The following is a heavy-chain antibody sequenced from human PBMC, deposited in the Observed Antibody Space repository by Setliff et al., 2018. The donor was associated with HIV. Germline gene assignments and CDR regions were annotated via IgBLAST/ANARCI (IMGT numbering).Heavy chain of an antibody. CDR3: ARQGTDSGKNYYADV. V-gene: IGHV5-51*01. CDR1: GYMFTNYW. Sequence: GESLTLSCQSCGYMFTNYWIGWVRQMPGQGLEWMAIIYPGDSDTRYSPSFQGQVTISADKSITTAYLQWSSLKASDTAIYYCARQGTDSGKNYYADVWGKGTTVTVSS. J-gene: IGHJ6*03. D-gene: IGHD6-25*01. CDR2: IYPGDSDT.